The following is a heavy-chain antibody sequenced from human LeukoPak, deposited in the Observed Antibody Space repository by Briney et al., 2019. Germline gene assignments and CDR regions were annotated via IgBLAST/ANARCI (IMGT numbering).Heavy chain of an antibody. CDR2: IYSGST. CDR3: AKSNGYGLIDI. D-gene: IGHD3-22*01. Sequence: SETLSLTCTVSSGSISTSDYYWGWVRQPPGKALEWIGNIYSGSTYYSPSLKSRVTISLDTSRNQFSLKLNSVTAADTAVYYCAKSNGYGLIDIWGQGTMVTVSS. J-gene: IGHJ3*02. CDR1: SGSISTSDYY. V-gene: IGHV4-39*07.